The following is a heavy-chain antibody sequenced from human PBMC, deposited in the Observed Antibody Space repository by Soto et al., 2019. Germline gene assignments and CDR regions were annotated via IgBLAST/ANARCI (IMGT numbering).Heavy chain of an antibody. V-gene: IGHV4-4*02. CDR3: ARDPKRSRANPLPDY. CDR1: GGSISSSNW. J-gene: IGHJ4*02. Sequence: QVQLQESGPGLVKPSGTLSLTCAVSGGSISSSNWWSWVRQPPGKGLEWIGEIYHSGSTNYNPSLNWRVTISVDKSKNQFTLKLSSVTAADTAVYYCARDPKRSRANPLPDYWVQGTLVTVSS. D-gene: IGHD6-13*01. CDR2: IYHSGST.